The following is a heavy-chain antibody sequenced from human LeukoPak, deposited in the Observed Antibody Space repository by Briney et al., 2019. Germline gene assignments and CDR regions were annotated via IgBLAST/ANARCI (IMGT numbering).Heavy chain of an antibody. J-gene: IGHJ3*02. CDR1: GGSISSSSHY. CDR2: IYYSGST. CDR3: ARRAGFWSGYDAFDI. D-gene: IGHD3-3*01. Sequence: PSETLSLTCTVSGGSISSSSHYWGWIRQPPGKGLEWIGSIYYSGSTYYNPSLKSRVTISVDTSKNQFSLKLSSVTAADTAVYYCARRAGFWSGYDAFDIWGQGTMVTVSS. V-gene: IGHV4-39*01.